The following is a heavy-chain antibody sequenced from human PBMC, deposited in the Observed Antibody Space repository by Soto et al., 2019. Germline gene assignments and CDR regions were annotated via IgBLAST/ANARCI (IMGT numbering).Heavy chain of an antibody. V-gene: IGHV3-21*01. CDR3: ARDEDTLLDP. Sequence: PGGSLRLSCAASGFTFSSYSMNWVRQAPGKGLEWVSSISSSSSYIYYADSVKGRFTISRDNAKNSLYLQMNSLGAEDTAVYYCARDEDTLLDPWGQGTLVTVSS. J-gene: IGHJ5*02. CDR2: ISSSSSYI. CDR1: GFTFSSYS. D-gene: IGHD2-15*01.